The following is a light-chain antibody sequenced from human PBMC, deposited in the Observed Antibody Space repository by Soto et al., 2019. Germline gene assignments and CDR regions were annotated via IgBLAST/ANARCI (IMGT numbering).Light chain of an antibody. CDR3: QQRSNWPIT. J-gene: IGKJ5*01. V-gene: IGKV3D-20*02. CDR1: QSISSSF. CDR2: DAS. Sequence: EIVLAQSPGILSLSRGERASLSSGGSQSISSSFLAWYQQKPGQAPRLLIFDASNRATGIPARFSGSGSGTDFTLTISSLEPEDFAVYYCQQRSNWPITFGQGTRLEIK.